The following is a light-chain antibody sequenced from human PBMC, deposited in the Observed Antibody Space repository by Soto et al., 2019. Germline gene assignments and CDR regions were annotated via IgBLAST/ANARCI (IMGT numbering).Light chain of an antibody. V-gene: IGKV3-15*01. J-gene: IGKJ4*01. Sequence: DIVMTQSPATLSVSPGERATLSCRASQNIKSNLAWYQQKPGQAPRLLIFGPSSRATGIPARFSGSGSGTEFTLTISSLQSEDFAVYYCQQYNSWPLTSGGGTKVEIK. CDR1: QNIKSN. CDR2: GPS. CDR3: QQYNSWPLT.